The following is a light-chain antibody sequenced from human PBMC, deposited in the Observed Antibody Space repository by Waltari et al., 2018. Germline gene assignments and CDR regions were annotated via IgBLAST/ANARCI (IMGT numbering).Light chain of an antibody. V-gene: IGKV1-6*02. CDR2: GAS. J-gene: IGKJ1*01. CDR3: LQDYDYPRT. CDR1: KGIRVD. Sequence: AIQLTQSPSSLSASVGDRVTITCRASKGIRVDLAWYQQKPGKAPKLLIHGASSLQSGVPSRFSGGASGTDFTLTISSLQPEDFATYYCLQDYDYPRTFGQGTRVELK.